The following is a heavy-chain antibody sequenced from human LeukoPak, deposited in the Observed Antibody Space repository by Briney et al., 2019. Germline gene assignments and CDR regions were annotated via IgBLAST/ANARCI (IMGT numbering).Heavy chain of an antibody. D-gene: IGHD2-15*01. V-gene: IGHV5-51*01. CDR2: IYPGDSDT. J-gene: IGHJ4*02. CDR3: ARRQAGYYSGGSCFHFDF. Sequence: GQSLKISCKGSGYSFTSYWIGWVRQMPGKGLEGMGIIYPGDSDTRYSPSFQGQVTISADKSITTAYLQWSSLKASDTAMYYCARRQAGYYSGGSCFHFDFWGQGTLVIVSS. CDR1: GYSFTSYW.